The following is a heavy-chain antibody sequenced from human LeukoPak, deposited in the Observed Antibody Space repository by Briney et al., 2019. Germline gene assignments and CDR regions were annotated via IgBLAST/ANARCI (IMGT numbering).Heavy chain of an antibody. CDR2: IRSSSSYI. CDR3: ASWPYYYGSGRTQYFDY. J-gene: IGHJ4*02. V-gene: IGHV3-21*01. Sequence: GGSLRLSCAASGFTFSRYSMSWVRQAPGKGLEWVSSIRSSSSYIYYADSVKGRFTISRDNAKNSLYLQMNSLRAEDTAVYYCASWPYYYGSGRTQYFDYWGQGTLVTVSS. D-gene: IGHD3-10*01. CDR1: GFTFSRYS.